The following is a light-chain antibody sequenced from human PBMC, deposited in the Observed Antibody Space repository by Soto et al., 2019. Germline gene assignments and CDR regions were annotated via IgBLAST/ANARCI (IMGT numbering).Light chain of an antibody. V-gene: IGLV2-14*01. CDR3: SSYTSSSTLSYA. J-gene: IGLJ1*01. Sequence: QSALTQPASVSGSPGQSITISCTGTSSDVGGYNYVSWYQQHPGKAPKLMIYEVSNRPSGVSNRFSGSKSGNTASLTISGLQAEDEADYYCSSYTSSSTLSYAFGTGTKVT. CDR1: SSDVGGYNY. CDR2: EVS.